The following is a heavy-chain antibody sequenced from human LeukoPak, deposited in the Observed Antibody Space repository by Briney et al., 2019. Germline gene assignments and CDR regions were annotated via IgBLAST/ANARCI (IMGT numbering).Heavy chain of an antibody. Sequence: SETLSLTCAVYGGSFSGYYWSWIRQPPGKGLEWIGEINHSGSTNHNPSLKSRVTISVDTSKNQFSLKLSSVTAADTAVYYCAGSHFYDYVWGSYPSLGYYFDYWGQGTLVTVSS. D-gene: IGHD3-16*01. CDR1: GGSFSGYY. V-gene: IGHV4-34*01. J-gene: IGHJ4*02. CDR2: INHSGST. CDR3: AGSHFYDYVWGSYPSLGYYFDY.